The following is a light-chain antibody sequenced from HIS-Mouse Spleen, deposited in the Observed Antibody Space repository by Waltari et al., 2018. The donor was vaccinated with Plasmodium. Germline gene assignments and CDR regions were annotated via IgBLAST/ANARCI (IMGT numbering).Light chain of an antibody. CDR2: EDS. J-gene: IGLJ3*02. CDR1: ALPKKY. Sequence: SYELTQPPSVSVSPAQTARITCSGDALPKKYAYWYQQKSGQPPVLVIYEDSKRPSGIPERFSGSSSGTMATLTISGAQVEDEADYYCYSTDSSGNHRVFGGGTKLTVL. CDR3: YSTDSSGNHRV. V-gene: IGLV3-10*01.